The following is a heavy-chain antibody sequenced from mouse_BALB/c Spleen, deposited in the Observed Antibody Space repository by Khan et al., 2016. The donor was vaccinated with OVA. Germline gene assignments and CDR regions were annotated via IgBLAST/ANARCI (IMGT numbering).Heavy chain of an antibody. Sequence: QVQLQQSGAELVKPGASVKLSCKTSGYTFTSYWIQWVKQRPGQGLGWIGQIFPETGTTYYNENFKGKATLTVDTSANTAYMQFSSLTSEYSAVEFWARGYFGNYEFVYWGQGTLVTVSP. V-gene: IGHV1S132*01. CDR1: GYTFTSYW. J-gene: IGHJ3*01. CDR2: IFPETGTT. D-gene: IGHD2-1*01. CDR3: ARGYFGNYEFVY.